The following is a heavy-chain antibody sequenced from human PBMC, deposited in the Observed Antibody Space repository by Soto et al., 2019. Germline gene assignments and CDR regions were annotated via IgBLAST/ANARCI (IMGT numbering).Heavy chain of an antibody. CDR2: ITTSATESNT. CDR3: TRLFATYYYYIDV. J-gene: IGHJ6*03. CDR1: GFVFGNSA. V-gene: IGHV3-23*01. Sequence: EVQLLESGGRVIQPGGSLTVSCAASGFVFGNSAMSWVRQAPGKGLEWVSAITTSATESNTLYADSVKGRFTISRDDSQNTLYLQMNSLRGEDTAVYYCTRLFATYYYYIDVWGNGTTVTVSS.